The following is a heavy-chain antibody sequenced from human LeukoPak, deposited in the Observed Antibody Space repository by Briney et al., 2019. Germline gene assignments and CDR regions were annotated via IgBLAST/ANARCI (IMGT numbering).Heavy chain of an antibody. CDR1: GFSFSTYT. CDR2: ISSSNNYI. Sequence: GGSLRLSCAASGFSFSTYTMNWVRQAPGKGLEWVSSISSSNNYIYYADSVKGRFTISRDNAKNSLYLQMNSLRAEDTAVYYCARGTYYYDSSGFDYWGQGTLVTVSS. CDR3: ARGTYYYDSSGFDY. V-gene: IGHV3-21*01. J-gene: IGHJ4*02. D-gene: IGHD3-22*01.